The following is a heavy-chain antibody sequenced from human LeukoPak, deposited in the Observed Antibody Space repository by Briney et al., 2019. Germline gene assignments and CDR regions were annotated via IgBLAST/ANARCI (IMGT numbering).Heavy chain of an antibody. CDR2: INHSGST. Sequence: SETLSLTCAVYGGSFRGYYWSWIRQPPGKGLEWIGEINHSGSTNYNPSLKSRVTISVDTSKNQFSLKLSSVTAADTAVYYCARGGVLLWFGELYWFDPWGQGTLVTVSS. D-gene: IGHD3-10*01. CDR3: ARGGVLLWFGELYWFDP. CDR1: GGSFRGYY. V-gene: IGHV4-34*01. J-gene: IGHJ5*02.